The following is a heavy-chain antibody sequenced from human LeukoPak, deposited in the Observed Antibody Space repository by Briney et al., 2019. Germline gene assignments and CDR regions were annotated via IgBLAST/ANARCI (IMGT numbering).Heavy chain of an antibody. CDR2: IYYSGST. J-gene: IGHJ4*02. CDR1: GGSISSGDYY. V-gene: IGHV4-30-4*01. Sequence: PSETLSLTCTVSGGSISSGDYYWSWIRQPPGKGLEWIGYIYYSGSTYYNPSLKSRVTISVDTSKNQSSLKLSSVTAADTAVYYCARGEDTAMVTGPFDYWGQGTLVTVSS. CDR3: ARGEDTAMVTGPFDY. D-gene: IGHD5-18*01.